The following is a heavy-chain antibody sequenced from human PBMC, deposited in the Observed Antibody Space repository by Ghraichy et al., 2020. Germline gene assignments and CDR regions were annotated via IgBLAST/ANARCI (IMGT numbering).Heavy chain of an antibody. J-gene: IGHJ6*02. CDR1: GFTFSSYG. Sequence: GGSLRLSCAASGFTFSSYGMHWVRQAPGKGLEWVAVIWYDGSNKYYADSVKGRFTISRDNSKNTLYLQMNSLRAEDTAVYYCARVDSGSSLLREYYGMDVWGQGTTVTVSS. D-gene: IGHD1-26*01. CDR2: IWYDGSNK. CDR3: ARVDSGSSLLREYYGMDV. V-gene: IGHV3-33*01.